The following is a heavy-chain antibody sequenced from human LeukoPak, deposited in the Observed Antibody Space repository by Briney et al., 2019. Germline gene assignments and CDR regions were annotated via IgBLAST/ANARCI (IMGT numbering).Heavy chain of an antibody. V-gene: IGHV3-7*01. CDR2: IKQDGSEK. D-gene: IGHD3-3*01. CDR1: GFTFSSYW. Sequence: GALRLSCAASGFTFSSYWMSWVRQAPGKGLEWVANIKQDGSEKYYVDPVKGRFTISRDNAKNSLYLQMNSLRAEDTAVYYCARVGRNYDFWSGYWASDYYMDVWGKGNTVTVSS. CDR3: ARVGRNYDFWSGYWASDYYMDV. J-gene: IGHJ6*03.